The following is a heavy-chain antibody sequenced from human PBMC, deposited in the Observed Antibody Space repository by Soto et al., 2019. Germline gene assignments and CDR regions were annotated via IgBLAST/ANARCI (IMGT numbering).Heavy chain of an antibody. CDR3: ARRRYGDY. CDR2: ISAHSGKT. Sequence: QAHLVQSGPEVKKPGASVKVSCKGSGYIFTSYGIAWVRQAPGQGLEGMGWISAHSGKTEYAVKFVGIVTVTRDTTTRTAYLELRCLRSDETALYSCARRRYGDYWGQGALVTVSS. V-gene: IGHV1-18*01. CDR1: GYIFTSYG. J-gene: IGHJ4*02. D-gene: IGHD4-17*01.